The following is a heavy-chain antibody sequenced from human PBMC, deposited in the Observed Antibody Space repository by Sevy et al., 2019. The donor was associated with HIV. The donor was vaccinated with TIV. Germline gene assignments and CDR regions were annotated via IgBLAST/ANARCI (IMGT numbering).Heavy chain of an antibody. CDR1: GFSLNNYW. V-gene: IGHV3-7*01. J-gene: IGHJ4*02. CDR3: VRAIAAAGSF. D-gene: IGHD6-13*01. CDR2: IKQDGSVK. Sequence: GGSLRLSCAASGFSLNNYWMNWVRQAPGKGLEWVANIKQDGSVKYYVDSVKGRFTISRDNASNLLYLQMNSLRVEDTALYYCVRAIAAAGSFWGQGTLVTVSS.